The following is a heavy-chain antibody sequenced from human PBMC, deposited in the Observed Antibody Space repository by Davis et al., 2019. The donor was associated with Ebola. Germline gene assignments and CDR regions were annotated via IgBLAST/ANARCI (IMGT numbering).Heavy chain of an antibody. CDR1: GFTFDDYA. J-gene: IGHJ6*02. Sequence: GGSLRLSRAASGFTFDDYAMHWVRQAPGKGLEWFSGISWNSGSIGYADSVKGRFTISRDNAKNSLYLQMNSLRAEDTAFYYCGKDILLGRSSGYHYYGMDVWGQGTTVTVSS. D-gene: IGHD6-6*01. V-gene: IGHV3-9*01. CDR3: GKDILLGRSSGYHYYGMDV. CDR2: ISWNSGSI.